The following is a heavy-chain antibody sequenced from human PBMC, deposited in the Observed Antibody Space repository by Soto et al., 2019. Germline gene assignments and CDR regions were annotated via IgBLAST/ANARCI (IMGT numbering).Heavy chain of an antibody. CDR2: ISGSGGST. D-gene: IGHD3-22*01. CDR3: AKDQRVRYYDSSGYSKPYWFDP. CDR1: GFTFSSYA. V-gene: IGHV3-23*01. Sequence: EVQLLESGGGLVQPGGSLRLACAASGFTFSSYAMSWVRQAPGKGLEWVSAISGSGGSTYYADSVKGRFTISRDNSKNTLYLQMNSLRAEDKAVYYCAKDQRVRYYDSSGYSKPYWFDPWGQGTLVTVSS. J-gene: IGHJ5*02.